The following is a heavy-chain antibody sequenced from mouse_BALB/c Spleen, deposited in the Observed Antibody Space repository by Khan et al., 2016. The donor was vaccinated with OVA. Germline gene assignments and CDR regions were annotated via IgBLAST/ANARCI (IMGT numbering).Heavy chain of an antibody. J-gene: IGHJ3*01. CDR3: ARGGRSGPAWFTY. D-gene: IGHD3-1*01. V-gene: IGHV3-6*02. CDR1: GYSITNGYF. Sequence: VQLKESGPGLVKPSQSLSLTCSVTGYSITNGYFWNWIRQFPGNNLEWMGYIRYDGNTNYNPSLKNRISITRDTSQNQFFLNLNSVTPEDTATYYCARGGRSGPAWFTYWGQGTLVTVSA. CDR2: IRYDGNT.